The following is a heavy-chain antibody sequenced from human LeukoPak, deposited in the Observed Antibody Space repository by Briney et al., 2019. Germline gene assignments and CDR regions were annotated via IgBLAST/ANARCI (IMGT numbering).Heavy chain of an antibody. CDR2: IYYSGSI. V-gene: IGHV4-39*01. D-gene: IGHD2-15*01. CDR1: GGSISSSNYY. J-gene: IGHJ4*02. Sequence: PSETLSLTCTVSGGSISSSNYYWGWIRQPPGKGLEWIGSIYYSGSIYYNPPLKSRVTISVDTSKNQFSLKLTSVTAADTAVYYCARQRGYCSGGSCYGMFDYWGQGTLVTASS. CDR3: ARQRGYCSGGSCYGMFDY.